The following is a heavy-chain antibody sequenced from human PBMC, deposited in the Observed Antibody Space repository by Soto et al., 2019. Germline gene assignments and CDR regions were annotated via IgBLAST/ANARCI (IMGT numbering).Heavy chain of an antibody. D-gene: IGHD2-2*01. CDR2: IIPIFGTA. CDR3: ARDLLIVPAAFGAFDI. V-gene: IGHV1-69*13. Sequence: SVKVSCKASGGTFSSYAISWVRQAPGQGLEWMGGIIPIFGTANYAQKFQGRVTITADESTSTAYMELSSLRSEDTAMYYCARDLLIVPAAFGAFDIWGQGTMVTVSS. J-gene: IGHJ3*02. CDR1: GGTFSSYA.